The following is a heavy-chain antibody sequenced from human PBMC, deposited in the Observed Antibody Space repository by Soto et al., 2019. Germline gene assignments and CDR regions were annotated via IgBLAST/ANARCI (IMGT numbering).Heavy chain of an antibody. D-gene: IGHD3-22*01. CDR3: ASGREGFYYDSSGYSVFDY. V-gene: IGHV1-2*04. J-gene: IGHJ4*02. Sequence: ASVKVSCKASGYTFTGYYMHWVRQAPGQGLEWMGWINPNSGGTNYAQKFQGWVTMTRDTSISTAYMELSRLRSDDTAVYYCASGREGFYYDSSGYSVFDYWGQGTLVTVSS. CDR1: GYTFTGYY. CDR2: INPNSGGT.